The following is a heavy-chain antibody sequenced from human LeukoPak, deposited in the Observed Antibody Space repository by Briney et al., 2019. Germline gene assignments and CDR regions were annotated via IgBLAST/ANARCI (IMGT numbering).Heavy chain of an antibody. CDR3: ARVGRGAAFDY. Sequence: SETLSLTCAVYGGSFSGYYWSWIRQPPGKGLESIGEINHSGSTNYNPSLKSRVTISVDTSKNQFSLKLSSVTAADTAVYYCARVGRGAAFDYWGQGTLVTVSS. CDR1: GGSFSGYY. J-gene: IGHJ4*02. V-gene: IGHV4-34*01. D-gene: IGHD1-26*01. CDR2: INHSGST.